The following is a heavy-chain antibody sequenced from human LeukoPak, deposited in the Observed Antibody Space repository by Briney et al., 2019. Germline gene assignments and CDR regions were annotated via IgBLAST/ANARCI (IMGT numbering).Heavy chain of an antibody. CDR1: GGSISSGGYY. J-gene: IGHJ4*02. V-gene: IGHV4-61*03. Sequence: PSETLSLTCTVSGGSISSGGYYWSWIRQPPGKGLEWIGYIYHSGSTNYNPSLKSRVTISVDTSKNHFSLKLSSVTAADTAVYYCARGQWLPVFDFWGQGTLVTVSS. D-gene: IGHD3-22*01. CDR3: ARGQWLPVFDF. CDR2: IYHSGST.